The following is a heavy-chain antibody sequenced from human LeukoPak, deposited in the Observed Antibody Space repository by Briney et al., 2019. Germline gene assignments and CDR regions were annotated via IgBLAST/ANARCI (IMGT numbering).Heavy chain of an antibody. CDR1: GYTFTSYG. V-gene: IGHV1-18*01. J-gene: IGHJ4*02. CDR2: ISAYNGNT. CDR3: ARYETSKYYYDSSGYKSPFGY. Sequence: ASVKVSCKASGYTFTSYGISWVRQAPGQGLEWMGWISAYNGNTNYAQKLQGRVTMTTDTSTSTAYMELRSLRSDDTAVYYCARYETSKYYYDSSGYKSPFGYWGQGTLVTVSS. D-gene: IGHD3-22*01.